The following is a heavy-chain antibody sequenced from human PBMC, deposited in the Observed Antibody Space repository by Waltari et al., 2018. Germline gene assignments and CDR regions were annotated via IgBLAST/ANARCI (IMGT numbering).Heavy chain of an antibody. V-gene: IGHV1-2*06. D-gene: IGHD2-2*01. CDR3: ARESAFSTSWYPGFDP. CDR1: GYTLTSYY. CDR2: INPNRGDT. Sequence: QVQLVQSGAEVKKPGASVKVSCKASGYTLTSYYMHWVRQAPGQGLGGSGRINPNRGDTNYARKFQDRVTMTRDTSVNTAYMVVGRLTSDDTAVYFCARESAFSTSWYPGFDPWGQGTLVTVAS. J-gene: IGHJ5*02.